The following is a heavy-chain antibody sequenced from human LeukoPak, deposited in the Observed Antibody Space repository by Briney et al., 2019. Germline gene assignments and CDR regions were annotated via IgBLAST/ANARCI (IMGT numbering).Heavy chain of an antibody. CDR2: INHSGST. CDR1: GGSFSGYY. CDR3: VRGERKGLFYCSSTSCYIKQFDY. Sequence: SETLSLTCAVYGGSFSGYYWSWIRQPPGKGLEWIGEINHSGSTNYNPSLKSRVTISVDTSKNQFSLKLSSLTAADTAVYYCVRGERKGLFYCSSTSCYIKQFDYWGQGTLVTVAS. D-gene: IGHD2-2*02. V-gene: IGHV4-34*01. J-gene: IGHJ4*02.